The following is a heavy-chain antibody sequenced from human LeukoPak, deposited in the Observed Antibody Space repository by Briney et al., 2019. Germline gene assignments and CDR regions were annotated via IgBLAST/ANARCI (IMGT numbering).Heavy chain of an antibody. CDR3: ARDHVGVVAATTYYYGRDV. Sequence: PSETLSLTCTVSGGSISSSNWWSWVRQPPGKGLEWIGEIYHSGSTNYNPSLKSRVTISVDKSKNQFSLKLSSVTAADTAVYYCARDHVGVVAATTYYYGRDVWGQGPTVPVS. J-gene: IGHJ6*02. V-gene: IGHV4-4*02. CDR1: GGSISSSNW. D-gene: IGHD2-15*01. CDR2: IYHSGST.